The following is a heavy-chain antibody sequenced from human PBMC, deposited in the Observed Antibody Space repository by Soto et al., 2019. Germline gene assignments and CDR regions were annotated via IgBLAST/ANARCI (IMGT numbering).Heavy chain of an antibody. V-gene: IGHV3-74*01. CDR3: ARDRPGEQHYFDF. D-gene: IGHD6-6*01. Sequence: PGRPMRVSCAAAGFHFRDPGMHWVRKAQGGGLVWVSRINTDGSGTTYADSVKGRFTISRDNSKDTVYLQMNSLRAEDTAVYYCARDRPGEQHYFDFWGQGMLVTVSS. CDR1: GFHFRDPG. J-gene: IGHJ4*02. CDR2: INTDGSGT.